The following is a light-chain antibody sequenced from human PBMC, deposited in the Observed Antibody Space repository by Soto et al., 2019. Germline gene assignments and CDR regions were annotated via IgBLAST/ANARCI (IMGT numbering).Light chain of an antibody. J-gene: IGLJ3*02. CDR2: NEN. Sequence: QSVLTQPPSASETPGQRVIISCSGGSSNIGSNTVNWYQQVPGTAPKLLIYNENQRPSGVPDRFSGSKSGTSASLAISGLQSEDEADYYCAAWDGSLNGVVFGGGTQLTVL. CDR1: SSNIGSNT. V-gene: IGLV1-44*01. CDR3: AAWDGSLNGVV.